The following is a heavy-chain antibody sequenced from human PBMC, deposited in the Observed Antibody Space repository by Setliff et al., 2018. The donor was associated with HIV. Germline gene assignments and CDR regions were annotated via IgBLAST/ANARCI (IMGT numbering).Heavy chain of an antibody. CDR1: GFTFSSYW. CDR2: IKQDGSEK. Sequence: PGGSLRLSCAASGFTFSSYWMSWVRQAPGKGLEWVANIKQDGSEKYYVDSVRGRFTISRDNAKNSLYLQMNSLRVEDTALYYCARSDWYHGSGGYFDYWGQGTLVTVSS. V-gene: IGHV3-7*01. D-gene: IGHD3-10*01. J-gene: IGHJ4*02. CDR3: ARSDWYHGSGGYFDY.